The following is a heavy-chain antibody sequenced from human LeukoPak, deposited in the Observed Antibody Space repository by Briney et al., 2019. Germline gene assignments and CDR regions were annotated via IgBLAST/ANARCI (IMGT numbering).Heavy chain of an antibody. CDR2: ISGSGGST. J-gene: IGHJ6*02. V-gene: IGHV3-23*01. CDR1: GFTFNNYA. CDR3: AKAGLDSSGPWYGMDV. D-gene: IGHD6-19*01. Sequence: PGGSLRLSCAASGFTFNNYAMSLVRQAPGKGLEWVSVISGSGGSTYYADSVKGRFTISRDNFKNTLYLQMNSLRAEDTAVYYCAKAGLDSSGPWYGMDVWGQGTTVTVSS.